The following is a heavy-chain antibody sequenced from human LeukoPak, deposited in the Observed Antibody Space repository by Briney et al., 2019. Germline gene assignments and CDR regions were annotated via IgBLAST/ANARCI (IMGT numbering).Heavy chain of an antibody. J-gene: IGHJ4*02. D-gene: IGHD6-13*01. V-gene: IGHV3-74*01. Sequence: GGSLRLSCAASGFTFSSYWMHWVRQAPGKGLVWVSRINTDGSSTSYADSVKGRFTISRDNAKNTLYLQMNSLRAEDTAVYYCASGVAAGLPVLLDYWGQGTLVTVSS. CDR2: INTDGSST. CDR3: ASGVAAGLPVLLDY. CDR1: GFTFSSYW.